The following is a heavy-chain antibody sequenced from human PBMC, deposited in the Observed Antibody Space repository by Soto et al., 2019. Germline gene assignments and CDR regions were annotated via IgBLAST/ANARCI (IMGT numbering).Heavy chain of an antibody. D-gene: IGHD1-26*01. Sequence: QVQLVESGGGLVKPGGSLRLSCAASGFTFSDYYMSWIRQAPGKGLEWVSYISSSGSTIYYADSVKGRFTISRDNAKNSLYLQMNSLRAEDTAVYYCARETNWFMGAIAPAGYYYYGMDVWGQGTTVTVSS. CDR1: GFTFSDYY. CDR3: ARETNWFMGAIAPAGYYYYGMDV. V-gene: IGHV3-11*01. J-gene: IGHJ6*02. CDR2: ISSSGSTI.